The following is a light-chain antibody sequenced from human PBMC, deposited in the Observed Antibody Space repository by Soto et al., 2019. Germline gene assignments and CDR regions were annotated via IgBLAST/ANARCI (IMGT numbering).Light chain of an antibody. CDR1: QSISSY. Sequence: DIQMTQSPSSLSASVGDRVTITCRASQSISSYLNWYQQKPGKAPKLLIYAASSLQSGVPSRFSGSGSGTDFTLTISSLQPEDFATYYCKQSYSTPRTFGLGTKVDIK. J-gene: IGKJ1*01. CDR3: KQSYSTPRT. V-gene: IGKV1-39*01. CDR2: AAS.